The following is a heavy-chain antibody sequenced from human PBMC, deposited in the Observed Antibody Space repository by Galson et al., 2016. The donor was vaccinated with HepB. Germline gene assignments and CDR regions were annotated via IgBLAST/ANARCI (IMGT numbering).Heavy chain of an antibody. Sequence: CAISGDSVSRISLAWNWIRQSPSRGLEWLGRTYYRSKWYNDYAASVKSRISINPDTSKNQFSLHLNSVTPEDTAVYYCARDYWGFFDYWGQGTLVTVS. CDR3: ARDYWGFFDY. V-gene: IGHV6-1*01. J-gene: IGHJ4*02. CDR2: TYYRSKWYN. D-gene: IGHD7-27*01. CDR1: GDSVSRISLA.